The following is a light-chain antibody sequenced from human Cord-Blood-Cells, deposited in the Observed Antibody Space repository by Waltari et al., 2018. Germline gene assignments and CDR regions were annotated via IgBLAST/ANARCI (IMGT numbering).Light chain of an antibody. V-gene: IGKV3-15*01. CDR2: GAF. Sequence: EIVMTQSQATLSVSPGERATLSCRASPMVSSNLAWYQQKPGQAPRLLIYGAFTRATGIPARFSGSVSGTEFTLTISRLQSEDLAVYYCQQDNNWPPWTFGQGTKVEIK. J-gene: IGKJ1*01. CDR3: QQDNNWPPWT. CDR1: PMVSSN.